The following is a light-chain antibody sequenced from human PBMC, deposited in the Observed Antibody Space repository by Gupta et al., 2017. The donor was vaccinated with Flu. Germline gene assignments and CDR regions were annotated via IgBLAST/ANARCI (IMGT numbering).Light chain of an antibody. V-gene: IGKV1-5*03. CDR3: QQYRSYPWT. J-gene: IGKJ1*01. CDR1: QSSDSW. Sequence: DIQMTQSPSTLSASVGDRVTITCRASQSSDSWLAWYQQKPGKAPKLLIYKTSNLESGVPSRFSGSGSGTDFTLTISSLQPDDFATYYCQQYRSYPWTFGQGTTVEIK. CDR2: KTS.